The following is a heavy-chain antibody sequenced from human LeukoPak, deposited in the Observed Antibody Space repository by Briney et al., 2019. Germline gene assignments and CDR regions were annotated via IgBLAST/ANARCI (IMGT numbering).Heavy chain of an antibody. D-gene: IGHD5-18*01. Sequence: GGSLRLSCAASGFTFSSYGMHWVRQAPGKGLEWVAVIWYDGSNKYYADSVEGRFTISRDNSKNTLYLQMNSLRAEDTAVYYCARDRRRYAYFDYWGQGTLVTVSS. V-gene: IGHV3-33*01. CDR3: ARDRRRYAYFDY. CDR2: IWYDGSNK. CDR1: GFTFSSYG. J-gene: IGHJ4*02.